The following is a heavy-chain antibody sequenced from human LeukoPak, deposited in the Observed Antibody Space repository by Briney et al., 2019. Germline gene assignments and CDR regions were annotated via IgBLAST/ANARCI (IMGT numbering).Heavy chain of an antibody. D-gene: IGHD3-22*01. CDR1: GDFISTSSDY. CDR3: ARHRDFHDSSGYLPAFDV. V-gene: IGHV4-39*01. CDR2: LYYTGST. J-gene: IGHJ3*01. Sequence: KPSETLSLTCIVSGDFISTSSDYWVWIRQPPGKGLVWIGSLYYTGSTHYKPSLRGRVTISVDTTNNQFSLRLSSVTAADTAMYYCARHRDFHDSSGYLPAFDVWGQGRLINVSS.